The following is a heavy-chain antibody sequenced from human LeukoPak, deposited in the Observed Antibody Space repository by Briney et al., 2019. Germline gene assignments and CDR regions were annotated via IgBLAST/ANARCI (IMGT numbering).Heavy chain of an antibody. Sequence: PGGSLRLSCAASGFTFSTYWMSWVRQAPGKGLEWVASIKQDGSEKYYVDSVKGRFTISRDNAKNSAYLQMTSLRAEDTAVYYCATPGSGIWCFDYWGQGTLLTVSS. CDR1: GFTFSTYW. V-gene: IGHV3-7*01. D-gene: IGHD6-13*01. CDR2: IKQDGSEK. J-gene: IGHJ4*02. CDR3: ATPGSGIWCFDY.